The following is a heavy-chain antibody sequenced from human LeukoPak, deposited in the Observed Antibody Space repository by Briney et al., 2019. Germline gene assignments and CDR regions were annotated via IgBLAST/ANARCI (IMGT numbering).Heavy chain of an antibody. J-gene: IGHJ6*02. Sequence: GGSLRLSCAASGFSFSSYSMNWVRQAPGRGLEWVSSIRSSSSYIYYADSVKGRFTISRDNAKNSLYLQINSLRAEDTAVYYCARHGGSGSYYYFYGLDAWGPGTTVTVSS. CDR1: GFSFSSYS. D-gene: IGHD1-26*01. CDR3: ARHGGSGSYYYFYGLDA. CDR2: IRSSSSYI. V-gene: IGHV3-21*01.